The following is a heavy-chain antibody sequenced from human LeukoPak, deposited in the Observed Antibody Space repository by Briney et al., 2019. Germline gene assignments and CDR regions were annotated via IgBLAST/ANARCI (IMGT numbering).Heavy chain of an antibody. CDR2: INPNSGGT. V-gene: IGHV1-2*02. D-gene: IGHD2-2*01. CDR3: ARDEYCSSTSCYDYYYYYGMDV. Sequence: GASVTVSCKASGYTFTGYYMHWVRQAPGQGLEWMGWINPNSGGTNYAQKFQGRVTMTRDTSISTAYMELSRLRSDGTAVYYCARDEYCSSTSCYDYYYYYGMDVWGQGTTVTVSS. J-gene: IGHJ6*02. CDR1: GYTFTGYY.